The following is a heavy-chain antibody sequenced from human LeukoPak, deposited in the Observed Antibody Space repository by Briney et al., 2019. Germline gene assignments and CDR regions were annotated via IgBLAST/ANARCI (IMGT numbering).Heavy chain of an antibody. D-gene: IGHD5-18*01. Sequence: GGSLRFSCAASGFTFSSYAMSWVRQARGKGLEWVSAISGSGGSTYYADSVKGRFTISRDNSKNTLYLQMNSLRAEDTAVYYCAVVDTAMDSETIDYWGQGTLVTVSS. CDR2: ISGSGGST. J-gene: IGHJ4*02. CDR3: AVVDTAMDSETIDY. CDR1: GFTFSSYA. V-gene: IGHV3-23*01.